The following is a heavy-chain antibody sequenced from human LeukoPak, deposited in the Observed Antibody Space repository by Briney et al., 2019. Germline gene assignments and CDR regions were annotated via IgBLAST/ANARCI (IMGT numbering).Heavy chain of an antibody. CDR1: GFTFGNYW. V-gene: IGHV3-74*01. CDR3: ARGLGGSYPFDC. Sequence: GGSLRLSSAASGFTFGNYWMDWVRQAPGKGLVWVSRINTDGSRTTYADSVKGRFTISRDNAKNTLYLQMNSLRADDTAVYFCARGLGGSYPFDCWGQGALVTVSS. J-gene: IGHJ4*02. CDR2: INTDGSRT. D-gene: IGHD3-16*02.